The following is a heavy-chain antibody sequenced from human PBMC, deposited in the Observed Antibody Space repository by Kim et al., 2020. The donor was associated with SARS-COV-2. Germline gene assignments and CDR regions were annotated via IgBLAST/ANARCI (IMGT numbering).Heavy chain of an antibody. D-gene: IGHD2-2*02. CDR3: ARGEGGVCSSTSCYIASYFDY. Sequence: FTISRDNAKNSLYLQMNSLRAEDTAVYYCARGEGGVCSSTSCYIASYFDYWGQGTLVTVSS. J-gene: IGHJ4*02. V-gene: IGHV3-11*06.